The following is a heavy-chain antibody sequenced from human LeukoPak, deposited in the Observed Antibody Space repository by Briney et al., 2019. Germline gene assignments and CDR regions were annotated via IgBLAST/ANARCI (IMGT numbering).Heavy chain of an antibody. D-gene: IGHD5-12*01. CDR2: IGRSGSPT. CDR3: AKVDPSVLGAFDV. V-gene: IGHV3-23*05. J-gene: IGHJ3*01. CDR1: EITFSNYA. Sequence: QSGGSLRLSCAASEITFSNYAIGWVRQAPGKGLEWVAAIGRSGSPTYYADSVKGRFTISRDTSKNTLFLEMNSLRAEDTAVYYCAKVDPSVLGAFDVWGQGTMVTVSS.